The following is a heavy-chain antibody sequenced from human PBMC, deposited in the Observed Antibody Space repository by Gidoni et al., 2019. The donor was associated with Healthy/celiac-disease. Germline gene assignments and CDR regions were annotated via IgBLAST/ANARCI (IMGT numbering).Heavy chain of an antibody. CDR3: ARDGHDCIWGSYRYTGGYYYYYMDV. Sequence: TFSSYGMHWVRQAPGKGLEWVAVISYDGSNKYYADSVKGRFTISRDNSKNTLYLQMNSLRAEDTAVYYCARDGHDCIWGSYRYTGGYYYYYMDVWGKGTTVTVSS. CDR2: ISYDGSNK. CDR1: TFSSYG. V-gene: IGHV3-30*03. J-gene: IGHJ6*03. D-gene: IGHD3-16*02.